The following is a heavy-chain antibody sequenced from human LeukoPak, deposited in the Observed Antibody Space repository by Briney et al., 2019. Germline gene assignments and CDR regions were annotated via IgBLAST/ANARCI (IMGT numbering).Heavy chain of an antibody. CDR2: ISSDGSTT. Sequence: GGSLRLSCAASGFTFSSYWMHWVRQAPGKGLVWVSRISSDGSTTTYADSVKGRFTISRDNAKSTLYLQMNSLRAEDTALYYCVRVTEYSTAGMRYWGQGTLVTVSS. CDR1: GFTFSSYW. V-gene: IGHV3-74*01. CDR3: VRVTEYSTAGMRY. D-gene: IGHD6-13*01. J-gene: IGHJ4*02.